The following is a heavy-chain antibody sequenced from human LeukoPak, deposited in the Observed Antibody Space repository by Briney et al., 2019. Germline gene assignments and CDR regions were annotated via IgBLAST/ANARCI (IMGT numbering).Heavy chain of an antibody. D-gene: IGHD6-19*01. CDR3: ASAQWGSGPLFVPVDP. Sequence: GGSLRLSCAASGFTSSSYGIHWVRQAPGKGLEWLSYISLTTDFIYYSDSVKGRFTISRDNAKNTLYLQMNSLRAEDTAVYYCASAQWGSGPLFVPVDPWGQGTPVTVSS. V-gene: IGHV3-21*05. CDR1: GFTSSSYG. J-gene: IGHJ5*02. CDR2: ISLTTDFI.